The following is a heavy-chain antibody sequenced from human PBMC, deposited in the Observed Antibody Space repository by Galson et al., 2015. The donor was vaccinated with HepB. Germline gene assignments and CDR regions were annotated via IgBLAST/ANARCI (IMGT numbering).Heavy chain of an antibody. J-gene: IGHJ4*02. D-gene: IGHD6-19*01. CDR2: IYPGDSDI. V-gene: IGHV5-51*01. CDR3: ARHGGRGSGWRLIDY. CDR1: GYSFTSYW. Sequence: QSGAEVTKPGESLKISCKGSGYSFTSYWIGWVRQVPGKGLEWMGIIYPGDSDIRYRPSFEGQVTISADKSIITAYLQWSSLKASDTAMYYCARHGGRGSGWRLIDYWGQGTLVTVSS.